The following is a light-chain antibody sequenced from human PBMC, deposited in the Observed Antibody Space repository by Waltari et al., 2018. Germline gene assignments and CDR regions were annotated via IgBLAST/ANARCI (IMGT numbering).Light chain of an antibody. J-gene: IGKJ1*01. V-gene: IGKV3-20*01. Sequence: EIVLTQSPGTLSLSPGERATLSCWASQSVGGTLAWYQQKPGQAPRLLIYGASSRATGIPDRFSGSGSGTVFSLSISRLEPEDSAVYYCQHYVRLPVTFGQGP. CDR2: GAS. CDR1: QSVGGT. CDR3: QHYVRLPVT.